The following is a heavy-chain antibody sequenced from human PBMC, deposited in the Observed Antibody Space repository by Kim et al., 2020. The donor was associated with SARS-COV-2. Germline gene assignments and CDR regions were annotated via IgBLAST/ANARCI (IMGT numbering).Heavy chain of an antibody. CDR1: GFTFDDYA. Sequence: GGSLRLSCAASGFTFDDYAMHWVRQAPGKGLEWVSGISWNSGSIGYADSVKGRFTISRDNAKNSLYLQMNSLRAEDTAFYYCAKDLPGTIFVTYGMDVWG. CDR2: ISWNSGSI. CDR3: AKDLPGTIFVTYGMDV. V-gene: IGHV3-9*01. J-gene: IGHJ6*01. D-gene: IGHD3-3*01.